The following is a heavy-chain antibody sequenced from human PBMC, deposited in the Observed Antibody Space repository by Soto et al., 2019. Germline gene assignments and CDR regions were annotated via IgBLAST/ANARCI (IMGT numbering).Heavy chain of an antibody. V-gene: IGHV1-69*15. CDR2: IIPLFGTA. Sequence: QVQLVQSGAEVKKPGSSVKVACKASVGTFSNYAIPWVRQAPGQGLEWMGTIIPLFGTANYAQKFQGRVTSTADESTSTGYRELRRLTSEDTAVPYGATCRIRYYSSSYYDGIYGIDVWGQGTTVTVSS. D-gene: IGHD3-22*01. CDR3: ATCRIRYYSSSYYDGIYGIDV. CDR1: VGTFSNYA. J-gene: IGHJ6*02.